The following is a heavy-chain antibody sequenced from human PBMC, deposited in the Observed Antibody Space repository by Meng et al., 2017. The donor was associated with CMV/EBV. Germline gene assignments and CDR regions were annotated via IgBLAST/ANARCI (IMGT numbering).Heavy chain of an antibody. CDR3: RLGHYSQD. J-gene: IGHJ4*02. V-gene: IGHV3-7*02. CDR1: GLPISNYW. Sequence: LGESGGGLVQLGGSLRLSCAASGLPISNYWMSWVRQAPGKGLEWVANIKNDGSERYYVDSVKGRFSISRDNADNSLYLQMNNLRAEDTAVYYCRLGHYSQDWGQGTLVTVSS. CDR2: IKNDGSER. D-gene: IGHD4-17*01.